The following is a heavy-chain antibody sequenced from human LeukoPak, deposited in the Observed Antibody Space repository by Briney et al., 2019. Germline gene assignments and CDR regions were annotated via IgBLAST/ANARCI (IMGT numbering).Heavy chain of an antibody. CDR2: IWYDGSNK. J-gene: IGHJ4*02. CDR3: AKPGCSYGWHGSCYYFDY. D-gene: IGHD5-18*01. Sequence: GGSLRLSCAASGFTFSSYGMHWVRQAPGKGLEWVAVIWYDGSNKYYADSVKGRFTISRDNSKNTLYLQMNSLRAEDTAVYYCAKPGCSYGWHGSCYYFDYWGQGTLVTVSS. V-gene: IGHV3-33*06. CDR1: GFTFSSYG.